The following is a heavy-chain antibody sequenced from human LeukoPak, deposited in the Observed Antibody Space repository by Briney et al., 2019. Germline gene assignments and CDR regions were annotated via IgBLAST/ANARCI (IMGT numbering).Heavy chain of an antibody. CDR3: ARESVSGYYFDY. D-gene: IGHD3-3*01. Sequence: GASVKVSCKASGYTFTGYYMHWMRQAPGQGLEWMGYINPTSGGTNYAQRFQGRVTMTRDTSISTAYTELSRLRSDDTAVYYCARESVSGYYFDYWGQGTLVTVSS. CDR2: INPTSGGT. J-gene: IGHJ4*02. CDR1: GYTFTGYY. V-gene: IGHV1-2*02.